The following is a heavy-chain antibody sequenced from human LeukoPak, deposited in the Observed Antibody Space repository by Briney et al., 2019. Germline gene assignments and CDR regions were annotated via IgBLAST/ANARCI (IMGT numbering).Heavy chain of an antibody. D-gene: IGHD3-16*01. CDR1: GFTFSSYG. J-gene: IGHJ4*02. CDR3: ARPQMMTDDYFDY. CDR2: IWYDGSNK. Sequence: GRSLRLSCAASGFTFSSYGMHWVRQAPGKGLEWVAVIWYDGSNKYYADSVKGRFTISRDNSKNTLYLQMNSLRAEDTAVYYCARPQMMTDDYFDYWGQGTLVTVSS. V-gene: IGHV3-33*01.